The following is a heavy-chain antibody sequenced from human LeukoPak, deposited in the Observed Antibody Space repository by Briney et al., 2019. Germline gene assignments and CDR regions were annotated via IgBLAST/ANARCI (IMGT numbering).Heavy chain of an antibody. D-gene: IGHD2-2*01. CDR2: INHSGSA. CDR1: GGSFSDYY. Sequence: SETLSLTCAVYGGSFSDYYWSWIRQPPGKGLEWIGEINHSGSANYNPSLKSRVTISVDPSKNQFSLELTSVTAADTAVYYCARDRFCSSNSCYLVPISGDVWGQGTTVTVSS. CDR3: ARDRFCSSNSCYLVPISGDV. J-gene: IGHJ6*01. V-gene: IGHV4-34*01.